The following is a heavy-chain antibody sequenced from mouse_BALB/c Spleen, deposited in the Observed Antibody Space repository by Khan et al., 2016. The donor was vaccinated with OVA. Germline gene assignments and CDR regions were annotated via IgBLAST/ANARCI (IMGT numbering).Heavy chain of an antibody. Sequence: QVQLQQSGAELARPGASVKLSCKASGYTFTSYWMQWVKQRPGQGLEWIGAIYPGDGDTRYTQKFKGKATLTADKSSSTAYMQLSSLASEDSAVYYCAREDGISYDYYYAMDYWGQGTSVTVSS. CDR2: IYPGDGDT. V-gene: IGHV1-87*01. CDR3: AREDGISYDYYYAMDY. J-gene: IGHJ4*01. D-gene: IGHD1-1*01. CDR1: GYTFTSYW.